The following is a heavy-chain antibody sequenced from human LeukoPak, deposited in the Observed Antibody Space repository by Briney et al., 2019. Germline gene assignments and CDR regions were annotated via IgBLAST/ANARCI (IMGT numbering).Heavy chain of an antibody. V-gene: IGHV3-23*01. J-gene: IGHJ3*02. CDR3: AKTLDSGGFFFAFDI. CDR2: TSAGDGSR. CDR1: AFTFSDYA. D-gene: IGHD2-15*01. Sequence: GGSLRLSCAASAFTFSDYAMTWVRQAPGKGLEWVSGTSAGDGSRHYADSVEGRFTISRDNFKNTLYLQMNSLRAEDTAVYYCAKTLDSGGFFFAFDIWGQGTMVTVSS.